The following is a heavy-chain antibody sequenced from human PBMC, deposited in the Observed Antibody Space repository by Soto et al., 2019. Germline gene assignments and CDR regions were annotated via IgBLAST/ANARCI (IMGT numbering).Heavy chain of an antibody. CDR3: ARDRKGYYDSSGYYYYYGMDV. J-gene: IGHJ6*02. CDR1: GGSISRGVYY. V-gene: IGHV4-31*03. CDR2: IYYSGST. Sequence: QVQLQESGPGRVKPSQTLSLTCPFSGGSISRGVYYWSWTRQHPGKGRVWLGYIYYSGSTYYNPSLQSRVTISVDTSKNQFSLKLSSVTAADTAVYYCARDRKGYYDSSGYYYYYGMDVWGQGTTVTVSS. D-gene: IGHD3-22*01.